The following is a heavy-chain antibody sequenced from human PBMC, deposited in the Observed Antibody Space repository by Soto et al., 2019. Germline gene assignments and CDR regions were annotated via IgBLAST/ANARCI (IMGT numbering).Heavy chain of an antibody. Sequence: SQTLSLTGVISGDSVSSNSAAWNWIRQSPSRGLEWLGRTYYRSKWYNDYAVSVKSRITINPDTSKNQFSLQLYSVTPEDTAVYYCARIIRVGYSYGANWFDPWGQGTLVTVSS. D-gene: IGHD5-18*01. V-gene: IGHV6-1*01. J-gene: IGHJ5*02. CDR1: GDSVSSNSAA. CDR3: ARIIRVGYSYGANWFDP. CDR2: TYYRSKWYN.